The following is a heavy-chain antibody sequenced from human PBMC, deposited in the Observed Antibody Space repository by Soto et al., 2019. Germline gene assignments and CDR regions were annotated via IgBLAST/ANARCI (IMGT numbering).Heavy chain of an antibody. CDR1: GFSFSTYS. V-gene: IGHV3-48*02. CDR3: TRESTSTLGIVGAIYGDH. CDR2: ISSSSSTV. D-gene: IGHD1-26*01. J-gene: IGHJ4*02. Sequence: EVQLVESGGGLEQPGGSLRLSCAAFGFSFSTYSMNWVRQAPGKGLEWVSYISSSSSTVYYADSVKGRFTISRDNAKNSLYLQMNSLRDEDTAVYYCTRESTSTLGIVGAIYGDHWGQGTLVTVSS.